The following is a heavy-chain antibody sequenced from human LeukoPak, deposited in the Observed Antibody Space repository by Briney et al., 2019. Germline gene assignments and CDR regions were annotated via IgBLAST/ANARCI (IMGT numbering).Heavy chain of an antibody. CDR1: GYTFSNYA. V-gene: IGHV1-69*05. Sequence: SVKVSCKASGYTFSNYAINWVRQAPGQGLEWMGGLIPIFRTGKIAQKLQGRVTINTDESTTTAYMEVSSLRSEDTAVYYCGRSLYGDYGGDYYYYYMDVWGKGTTVTVSS. CDR3: GRSLYGDYGGDYYYYYMDV. J-gene: IGHJ6*03. D-gene: IGHD4-17*01. CDR2: LIPIFRTG.